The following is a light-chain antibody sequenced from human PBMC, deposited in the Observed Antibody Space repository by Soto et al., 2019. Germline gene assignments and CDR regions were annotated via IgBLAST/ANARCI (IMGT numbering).Light chain of an antibody. CDR1: QSVINDY. J-gene: IGKJ2*01. Sequence: DIVLTQSPGTVSLSPGEGATLSCRASQSVINDYLAWYQQKPGQAPRLLIYGASFRATGIPDRFSGSGSGTDFTLTISRLEPEDFAVFYCHQYGASPFTFGQGTKLESK. CDR3: HQYGASPFT. CDR2: GAS. V-gene: IGKV3-20*01.